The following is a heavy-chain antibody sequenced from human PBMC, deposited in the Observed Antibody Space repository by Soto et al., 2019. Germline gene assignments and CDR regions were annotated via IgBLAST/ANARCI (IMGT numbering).Heavy chain of an antibody. D-gene: IGHD3-10*01. J-gene: IGHJ1*01. CDR3: AKVRGSGSYYNEYFQH. V-gene: IGHV3-30*18. CDR1: GFTFSSYG. Sequence: GGSLRLSCAASGFTFSSYGMHWVRQAPGKGLEWVAVISYDGSNKYYADSVKGRFTISRDNSKNTLYLQMNSLRAEDTAVYYCAKVRGSGSYYNEYFQHWGQGTLVTVSS. CDR2: ISYDGSNK.